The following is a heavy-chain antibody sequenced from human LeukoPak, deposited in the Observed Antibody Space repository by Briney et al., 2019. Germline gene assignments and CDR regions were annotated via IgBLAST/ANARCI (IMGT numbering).Heavy chain of an antibody. CDR2: ISGSGGST. CDR3: AKQRPYSGYDYGYFDY. J-gene: IGHJ4*02. D-gene: IGHD5-12*01. CDR1: GFTFSSYA. V-gene: IGHV3-23*01. Sequence: GGSLRLSCAASGFTFSSYAMSWARQAPGKGLEWVSAISGSGGSTYYADSVKGRFTISRDNSKNTLYLQMNSLRAEDTAVYYCAKQRPYSGYDYGYFDYWGQGTLVTVSS.